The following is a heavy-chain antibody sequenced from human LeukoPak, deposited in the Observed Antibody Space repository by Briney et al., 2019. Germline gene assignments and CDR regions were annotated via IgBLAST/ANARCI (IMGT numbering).Heavy chain of an antibody. CDR3: ARVLRSGGSADP. CDR2: ISSSGTTM. CDR1: RFTFSDYY. Sequence: GGSLRLSWAASRFTFSDYYMNWIRQAPGKGLEWVSYISSSGTTMYYADSVKGRFTISRDNAKNSLYLQMNSLRAEDTAIYYCARVLRSGGSADPWGQGTLVTVSS. J-gene: IGHJ5*02. D-gene: IGHD2-15*01. V-gene: IGHV3-11*01.